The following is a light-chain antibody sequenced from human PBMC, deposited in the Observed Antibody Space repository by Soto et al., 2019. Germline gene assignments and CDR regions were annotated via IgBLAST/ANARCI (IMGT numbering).Light chain of an antibody. Sequence: QSVLTQPPSVAGAPGQRVTISSTGSSSNIGAGHDVHWYQQLPGTAPKLLIYGNSNRPSGVPDRFSGSKSGTSASLAITGLQAEDEADYYCQSYDSSLSGGVFGGGTKLTVL. J-gene: IGLJ2*01. CDR2: GNS. V-gene: IGLV1-40*01. CDR1: SSNIGAGHD. CDR3: QSYDSSLSGGV.